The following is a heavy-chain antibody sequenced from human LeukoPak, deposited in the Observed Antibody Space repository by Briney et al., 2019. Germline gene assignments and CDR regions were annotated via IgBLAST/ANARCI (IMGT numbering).Heavy chain of an antibody. CDR3: AEEGGYNRSWLNFDS. D-gene: IGHD1-26*01. CDR2: LISSGGST. V-gene: IGHV3-23*01. CDR1: GFTFSSYA. Sequence: GGSLRLSCAASGFTFSSYAMNWVRQAPGKGLEWVSPLISSGGSTYYADSVKGRLTISRDNSKNTLYLQMNSLRAEDTAVYYCAEEGGYNRSWLNFDSWGQGTLVTVSS. J-gene: IGHJ4*02.